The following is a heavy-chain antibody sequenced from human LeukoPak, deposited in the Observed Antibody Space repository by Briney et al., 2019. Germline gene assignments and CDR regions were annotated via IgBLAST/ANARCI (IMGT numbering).Heavy chain of an antibody. D-gene: IGHD3-10*01. J-gene: IGHJ6*03. CDR1: GDSVSNVSYY. CDR2: VYYTGST. V-gene: IGHV4-39*01. CDR3: ASLVRGGTFYYYMAV. Sequence: PSETLSLTCTVSGDSVSNVSYYWAWIRQPPGKGLEWIANVYYTGSTYYNPSLKSRVAISVDTSKNQFSLTLSSVTAADTGVYFCASLVRGGTFYYYMAVWGRGTSVTVSS.